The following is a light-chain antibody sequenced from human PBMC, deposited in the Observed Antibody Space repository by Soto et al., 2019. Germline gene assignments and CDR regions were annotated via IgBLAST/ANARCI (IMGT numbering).Light chain of an antibody. J-gene: IGKJ5*01. CDR1: QSISSY. CDR3: QQSYSTPIT. V-gene: IGKV1-39*01. Sequence: THMTQSTSSLSASVGYRVTITCRASQSISSYLNWYQQKQGKAPKLLIYAASSLQSGVPSRFSGSGYGTDFNLTISSLQTEDFATYYCQQSYSTPITFGQGTRLEIK. CDR2: AAS.